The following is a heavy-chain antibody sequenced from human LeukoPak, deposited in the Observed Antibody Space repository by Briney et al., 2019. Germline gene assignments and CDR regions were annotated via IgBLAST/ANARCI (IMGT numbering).Heavy chain of an antibody. D-gene: IGHD3-22*01. V-gene: IGHV6-1*01. CDR1: GDSVSSNSAA. CDR3: ARVPGYYDSSGYYFRLGAFDI. CDR2: TYYRSKGYN. J-gene: IGHJ3*02. Sequence: SQTLSLTCAISGDSVSSNSAAWNWIRQSPSRGLEWLGRTYYRSKGYNDYAVSVKSRITINPDTSKNQFSLQLNSVTPEDTAVYYCARVPGYYDSSGYYFRLGAFDIWGQGTMVTVSS.